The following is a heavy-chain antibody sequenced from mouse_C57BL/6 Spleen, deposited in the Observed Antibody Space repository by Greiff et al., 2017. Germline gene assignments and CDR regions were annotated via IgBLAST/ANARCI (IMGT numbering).Heavy chain of an antibody. V-gene: IGHV1-4*01. CDR1: GYTFTSYT. CDR2: INPSSGYT. Sequence: VQLVESGAELARPGASVKMSCKASGYTFTSYTMHWVKQRPGQGLEWIGYINPSSGYTKYNQKFKNKATLTADKSSSTAYMQLSSLTSADSAVYYCARSTVVPYAMDYWGQGTSVTVSS. D-gene: IGHD1-1*01. CDR3: ARSTVVPYAMDY. J-gene: IGHJ4*01.